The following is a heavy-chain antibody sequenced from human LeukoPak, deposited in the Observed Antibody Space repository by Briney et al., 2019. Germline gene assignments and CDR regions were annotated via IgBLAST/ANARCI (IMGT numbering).Heavy chain of an antibody. D-gene: IGHD2-15*01. CDR3: AREDGYCSGGNCYSYFDS. CDR2: MKQDGSEK. CDR1: GVTFSRYW. V-gene: IGHV3-7*01. Sequence: GGSLRLSCVDSGVTFSRYWMNWVRQAPGKGLEWVANMKQDGSEKYYVDSVKGRFTISRDNAKNSLFLQMNSLRAEDTAVYFCAREDGYCSGGNCYSYFDSWGQGTLVTVSS. J-gene: IGHJ4*02.